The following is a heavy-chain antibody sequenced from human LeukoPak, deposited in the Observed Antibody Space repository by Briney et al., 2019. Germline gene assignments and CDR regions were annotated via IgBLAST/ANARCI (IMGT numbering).Heavy chain of an antibody. CDR1: GASITNYY. CDR2: IYYSGST. D-gene: IGHD3-10*01. Sequence: SXTLSLTCTVSGASITNYYWSWIRQPPGKGLEWIGYIYYSGSTNYNPSLNSRVTISIDKSNNQFSLKVNSVTAADTAVYYCARDRGYLDGFEIWGQGTMVTVSS. V-gene: IGHV4-59*01. CDR3: ARDRGYLDGFEI. J-gene: IGHJ3*02.